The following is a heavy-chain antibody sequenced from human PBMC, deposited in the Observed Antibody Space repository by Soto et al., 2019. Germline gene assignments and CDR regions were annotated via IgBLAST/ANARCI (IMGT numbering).Heavy chain of an antibody. J-gene: IGHJ6*03. V-gene: IGHV1-69*04. CDR3: ARDSGLDPNLYYYFWSGYQQPHYYMVV. CDR2: IIPILGIA. D-gene: IGHD3-3*01. Sequence: SVKVSCKASGGTFSSYTISWVRQAPGQGLEWMGRIIPILGIANYAQKFQGRVTITADKSTSTAYMELSSLRSEDTAVYYCARDSGLDPNLYYYFWSGYQQPHYYMVVWGKGTTVTVSS. CDR1: GGTFSSYT.